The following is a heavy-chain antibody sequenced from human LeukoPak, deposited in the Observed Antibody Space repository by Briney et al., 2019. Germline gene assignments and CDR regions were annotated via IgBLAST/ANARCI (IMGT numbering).Heavy chain of an antibody. Sequence: SETLSLTCAVYGGSFSGYYWSWIRQPPGKGLEWIGEINHSGSTNYNSSLKSRVTISVDTSKNQFSLKLSSVTAADTAVYYCARGRPISKRYYYYYYMDVWGKGTTVTVSS. J-gene: IGHJ6*03. CDR1: GGSFSGYY. CDR3: ARGRPISKRYYYYYYMDV. D-gene: IGHD4-11*01. CDR2: INHSGST. V-gene: IGHV4-34*01.